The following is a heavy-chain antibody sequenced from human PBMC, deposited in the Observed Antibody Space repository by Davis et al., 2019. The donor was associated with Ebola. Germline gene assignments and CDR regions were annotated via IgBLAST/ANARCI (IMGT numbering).Heavy chain of an antibody. J-gene: IGHJ4*02. V-gene: IGHV4-59*01. D-gene: IGHD1-26*01. CDR2: LYYSGGT. Sequence: PSETLSLTCTVSGGSISNYYWTWIRQSPGRELTWLGWLYYSGGTSYNPSFRNRVTISADTSRSQISLQLTSVTVADTGIYYCARARSQRWDLPYPDSWGRGTLVVVSS. CDR3: ARARSQRWDLPYPDS. CDR1: GGSISNYY.